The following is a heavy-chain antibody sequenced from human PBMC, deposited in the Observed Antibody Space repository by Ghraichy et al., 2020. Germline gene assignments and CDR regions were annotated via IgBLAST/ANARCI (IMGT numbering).Heavy chain of an antibody. CDR3: AKDFLESYWYFDL. CDR1: GFTFSSYA. CDR2: ISGSGSSI. V-gene: IGHV3-23*01. Sequence: GGSLRLSCAASGFTFSSYAMRWVRQSPGKGLECVSGISGSGSSIYYAVSVKGRFTISRDNSKNTLYLQMNRMRVEDTAVYYCAKDFLESYWYFDLWGRGTLVTVSS. J-gene: IGHJ2*01.